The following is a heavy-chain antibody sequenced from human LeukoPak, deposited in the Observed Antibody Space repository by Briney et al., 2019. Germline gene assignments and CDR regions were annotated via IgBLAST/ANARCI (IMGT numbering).Heavy chain of an antibody. CDR1: GGSFSGYY. Sequence: MTSETLSLTCAVYGGSFSGYYWSWIRQPPGKGLEWIGYIYYSGSTNYNPSLKSRVTISVDTSKNQFSLKLSSVTAADTAVYYCARDPRIAAAGTFWFDPWGQGTLVTVSS. CDR2: IYYSGST. J-gene: IGHJ5*02. V-gene: IGHV4-59*01. D-gene: IGHD6-13*01. CDR3: ARDPRIAAAGTFWFDP.